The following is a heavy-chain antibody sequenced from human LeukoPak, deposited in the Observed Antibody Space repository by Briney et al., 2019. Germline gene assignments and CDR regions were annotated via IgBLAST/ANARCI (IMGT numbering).Heavy chain of an antibody. CDR2: ISSSSSYI. Sequence: GGSLRLSCAASGFTFSSYSMNWVRQAPGKGLEWVSSISSSSSYIYYADSVKGRFTISRDNAKNSLYLQMNSLRAEDTAVYYCARAGYCSGWYTDSWGQGTLVTVSS. CDR1: GFTFSSYS. D-gene: IGHD6-19*01. J-gene: IGHJ5*01. CDR3: ARAGYCSGWYTDS. V-gene: IGHV3-21*01.